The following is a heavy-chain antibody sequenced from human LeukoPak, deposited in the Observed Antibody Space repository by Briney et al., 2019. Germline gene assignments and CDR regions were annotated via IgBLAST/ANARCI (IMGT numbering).Heavy chain of an antibody. CDR1: GFSFSDYY. Sequence: GGSLRLSCAASGFSFSDYYMSWVRQAPGKGLEWISYITDSGSTIYYAESVKGRFTTSRDDAKTSLYLQMNNLRAEDTAVYYCARDRDCGTTTCSIDYWGQGTLVTVSS. D-gene: IGHD2-2*01. CDR2: ITDSGSTI. CDR3: ARDRDCGTTTCSIDY. J-gene: IGHJ4*02. V-gene: IGHV3-11*01.